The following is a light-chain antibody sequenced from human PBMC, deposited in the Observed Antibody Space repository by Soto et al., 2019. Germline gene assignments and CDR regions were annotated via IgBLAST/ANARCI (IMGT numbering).Light chain of an antibody. CDR3: QQSYSTPRYT. CDR1: QSISSY. V-gene: IGKV1-39*01. CDR2: AAS. Sequence: DIQMTQSPSSLSASVGDRVTITCRASQSISSYLNWYQQKPGKAPKLLIYAASSLQSGGPSMFSGSGSGTDFTLTISSLQPEDFATYYCQQSYSTPRYTFGQGTKLEIK. J-gene: IGKJ2*01.